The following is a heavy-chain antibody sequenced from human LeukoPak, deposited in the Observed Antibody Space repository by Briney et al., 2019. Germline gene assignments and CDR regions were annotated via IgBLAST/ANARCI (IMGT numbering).Heavy chain of an antibody. Sequence: ASVKVSCKASGYTFTSYGISWVRQAPGQGLEWMGWISAYNGNTNYAQKLQGRVTMTTDTSTSTAYMELRSLRSDDTAVYYCARSVAKKDTLGPGSAFDIWGQGIMVTVSS. CDR3: ARSVAKKDTLGPGSAFDI. V-gene: IGHV1-18*01. J-gene: IGHJ3*02. D-gene: IGHD2-15*01. CDR2: ISAYNGNT. CDR1: GYTFTSYG.